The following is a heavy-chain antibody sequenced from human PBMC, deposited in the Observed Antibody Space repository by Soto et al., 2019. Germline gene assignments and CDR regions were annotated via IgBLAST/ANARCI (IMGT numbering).Heavy chain of an antibody. Sequence: SVKVSCKASGGTFRSYAISWVRQAPGQGLEWMGGIIPIFGTANYAQKFQGRVTITADESTSTAYMELSSLRSEDTAVYYCERGYKDSSSSGWFDPWGQGTLVTVSS. D-gene: IGHD6-6*01. CDR3: ERGYKDSSSSGWFDP. CDR1: GGTFRSYA. CDR2: IIPIFGTA. V-gene: IGHV1-69*13. J-gene: IGHJ5*02.